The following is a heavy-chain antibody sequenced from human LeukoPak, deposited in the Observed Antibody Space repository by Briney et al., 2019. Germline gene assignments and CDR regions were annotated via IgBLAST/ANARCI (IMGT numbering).Heavy chain of an antibody. V-gene: IGHV3-48*03. CDR2: ISSSGSTI. CDR1: GFTFSSHE. J-gene: IGHJ4*02. Sequence: GGSLRLSCAASGFTFSSHEMNWVRQAPGKGLEWVSYISSSGSTIYYADSVKGRFTISRDNAKNSLYLQMNSLRAEDTAVYYCARDRYYGSHFDYWGQGTLVTVSS. CDR3: ARDRYYGSHFDY. D-gene: IGHD3-10*01.